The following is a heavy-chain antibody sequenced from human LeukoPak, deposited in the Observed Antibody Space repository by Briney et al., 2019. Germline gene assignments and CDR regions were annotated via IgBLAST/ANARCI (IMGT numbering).Heavy chain of an antibody. CDR2: INPNSGGT. CDR3: ARELRDSSGYYLSY. D-gene: IGHD3-22*01. CDR1: GYTFTGYY. J-gene: IGHJ4*02. V-gene: IGHV1-2*02. Sequence: ASVKVSCKASGYTFTGYYMHWVRQAPGQGLESMGWINPNSGGTNYAQKFQGRVTMTRDTSISTAYMELSRLRSDDTAVYYCARELRDSSGYYLSYWGQGTLVTVSS.